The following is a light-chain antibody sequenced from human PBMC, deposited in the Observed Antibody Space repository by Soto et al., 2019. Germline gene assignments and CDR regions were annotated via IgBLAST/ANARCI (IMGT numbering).Light chain of an antibody. J-gene: IGLJ1*01. Sequence: QSVLTQPPSASGTPGQRVTISCSGSSSNIGGNTVNWYRQLPGTAPELLIYSNSKRPSGVXDRISGSRSGTSVSLAISDLQSEDEADYYCAVWDDSLKGYVFGTGTKLTVL. CDR3: AVWDDSLKGYV. V-gene: IGLV1-44*01. CDR2: SNS. CDR1: SSNIGGNT.